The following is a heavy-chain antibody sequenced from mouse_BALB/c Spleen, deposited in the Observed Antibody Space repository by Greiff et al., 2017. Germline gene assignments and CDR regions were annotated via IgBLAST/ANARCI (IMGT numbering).Heavy chain of an antibody. CDR2: INPYNDGT. J-gene: IGHJ1*01. CDR3: ARDDYYDYWYFDV. V-gene: IGHV1-14*01. Sequence: VQLQQYGPELVKPGASVKMSCKASGYTFTSYVMHWVKQKPGQGLEWIGYINPYNDGTKYNEKFKGKATLTSDKSSSTAYMELSSLTSEDSAVYYCARDDYYDYWYFDVWGAGTTVTVSS. D-gene: IGHD2-3*01. CDR1: GYTFTSYV.